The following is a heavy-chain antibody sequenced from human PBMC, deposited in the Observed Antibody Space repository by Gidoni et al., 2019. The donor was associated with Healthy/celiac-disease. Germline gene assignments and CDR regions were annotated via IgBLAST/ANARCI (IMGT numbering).Heavy chain of an antibody. V-gene: IGHV3-21*01. J-gene: IGHJ4*02. Sequence: EVQLVESGGGLVKPGGSLRLSCAASGFTFSSYSMNWVRQAPGKGLEWVSSISSSSSYIYYADSVKGRFTISRDNAKNSLYLQMNSLRAEDTAVYYCARGLRMAAGKFDYWGQGTLVTVSS. CDR2: ISSSSSYI. D-gene: IGHD6-13*01. CDR3: ARGLRMAAGKFDY. CDR1: GFTFSSYS.